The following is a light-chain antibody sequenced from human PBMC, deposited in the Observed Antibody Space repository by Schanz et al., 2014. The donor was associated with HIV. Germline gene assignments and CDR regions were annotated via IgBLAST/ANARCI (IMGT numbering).Light chain of an antibody. CDR3: SSCTSSSTYV. CDR2: EVS. Sequence: QSALTQPASVSGSPGQSITISCTGTNSDVGSYDLVSWYQQHPGKAPKLMIYEVSRRPSGVPDRFSGSKSGNTASLTISGLQAEDEADYYCSSCTSSSTYVFGTGTKLTVL. CDR1: NSDVGSYDL. V-gene: IGLV2-14*02. J-gene: IGLJ1*01.